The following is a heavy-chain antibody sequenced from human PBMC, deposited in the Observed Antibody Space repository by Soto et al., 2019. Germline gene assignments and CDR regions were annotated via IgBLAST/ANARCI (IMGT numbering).Heavy chain of an antibody. V-gene: IGHV3-30*18. Sequence: GGSLRLSCAASGFTFSSYGMHWVRQAPGKGLEWVAVISYDGSNKYYADSVKGRFTISRDNSKNTLYLQMNSLRAEDTAVYYCAKDHTDMMLLGYSSSWYSGGPFDYWGQGTLVTVSS. J-gene: IGHJ4*02. CDR2: ISYDGSNK. D-gene: IGHD6-13*01. CDR1: GFTFSSYG. CDR3: AKDHTDMMLLGYSSSWYSGGPFDY.